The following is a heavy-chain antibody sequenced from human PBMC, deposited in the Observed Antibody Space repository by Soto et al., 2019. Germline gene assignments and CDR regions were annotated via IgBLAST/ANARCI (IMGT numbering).Heavy chain of an antibody. D-gene: IGHD3-22*01. CDR2: IYYSGST. Sequence: SETLSLTCTVSGGSISSSSYYWGWIRQPPGKGLEWIGSIYYSGSTYYNPSLKSRVTISVDTSKNQFSLKLSSVTAADTAVYYCASFSSGYYPYYAMDVWGQGTTVT. CDR1: GGSISSSSYY. CDR3: ASFSSGYYPYYAMDV. J-gene: IGHJ6*01. V-gene: IGHV4-39*01.